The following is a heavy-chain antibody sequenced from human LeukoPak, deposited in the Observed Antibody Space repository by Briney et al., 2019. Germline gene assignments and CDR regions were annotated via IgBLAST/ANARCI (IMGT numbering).Heavy chain of an antibody. V-gene: IGHV1-2*02. CDR2: INPNSGGT. CDR1: GYTFTGYY. J-gene: IGHJ5*02. Sequence: GASVKVSCKASGYTFTGYYMHWVRQAPGQGLEWMGWINPNSGGTNYAQKFQGRVTMTRDTSISTAYMELSRLRSDDTAVYYCARRYCSSTSCYAGYNWFDPWGQGTLVTVSS. CDR3: ARRYCSSTSCYAGYNWFDP. D-gene: IGHD2-2*01.